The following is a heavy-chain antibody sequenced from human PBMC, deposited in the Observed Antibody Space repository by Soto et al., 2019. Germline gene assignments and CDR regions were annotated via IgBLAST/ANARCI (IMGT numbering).Heavy chain of an antibody. V-gene: IGHV4-39*01. CDR1: GGSISSSTHS. CDR3: ARSMQWLIQSLDY. D-gene: IGHD6-19*01. CDR2: IYFSGST. Sequence: QLQLRESGPGLVKPSETLSLTCTVSGGSISSSTHSWGWIRQPPGKGLEWIGSIYFSGSTYYNPSLKSRVTISVDTSKNQVCLKLSSVTAADTAIYYCARSMQWLIQSLDYWGQGTLVTVSS. J-gene: IGHJ4*02.